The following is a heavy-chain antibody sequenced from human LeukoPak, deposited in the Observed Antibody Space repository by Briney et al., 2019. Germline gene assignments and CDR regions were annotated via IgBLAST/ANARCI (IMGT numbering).Heavy chain of an antibody. CDR2: IYYSGST. CDR1: GGSISSSSYY. Sequence: SETLSLTCTVSGGSISSSSYYWGWIRQPPGKGLEWIGSIYYSGSTYYNPSLKSRVTITVDTSKNQFSLKLSSVTAADTAVYYCATTITTSAYYYYYGMDVWGQGTTVTVSS. V-gene: IGHV4-39*01. J-gene: IGHJ6*02. D-gene: IGHD5-12*01. CDR3: ATTITTSAYYYYYGMDV.